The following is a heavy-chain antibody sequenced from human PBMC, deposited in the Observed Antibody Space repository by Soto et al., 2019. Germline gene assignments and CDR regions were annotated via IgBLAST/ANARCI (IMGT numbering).Heavy chain of an antibody. J-gene: IGHJ4*02. CDR2: IIPVFRTP. CDR3: ARGKSTVIDFDY. D-gene: IGHD4-17*01. V-gene: IGHV1-69*12. Sequence: QVQLVQSGAEVKKPGSSVKVSCKASGGTFSNYAINWVRQAPGQGPEWMGGIIPVFRTPNYARKFQGRVTITADESTSTAYMELSSLRSEDTAVYYCARGKSTVIDFDYWGXGXLVTVSS. CDR1: GGTFSNYA.